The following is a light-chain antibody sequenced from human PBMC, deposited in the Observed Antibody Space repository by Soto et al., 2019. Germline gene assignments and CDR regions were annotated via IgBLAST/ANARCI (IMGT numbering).Light chain of an antibody. CDR2: DAS. CDR1: QSVSNY. CDR3: QQYGSTPLT. J-gene: IGKJ4*01. Sequence: EIFSTRVSATLALSPVEMATLSCRASQSVSNYLAWYQQKPGQPPRLLIYDASNRATGVPYRFSGGGSGTDFTLRITRLEPEDFAVYYCQQYGSTPLTVGGGTTVDIK. V-gene: IGKV3-20*01.